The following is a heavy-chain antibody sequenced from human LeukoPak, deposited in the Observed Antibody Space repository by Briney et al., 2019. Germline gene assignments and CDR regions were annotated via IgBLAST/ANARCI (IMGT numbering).Heavy chain of an antibody. CDR3: ARDQSVIVATIDY. CDR2: ISSSSSYI. V-gene: IGHV3-21*01. D-gene: IGHD5-12*01. CDR1: GFTFSSYS. Sequence: GGSLRLSCAASGFTFSSYSMNWVRQAPGKGLEWVSSISSSSSYIYYADSVKGRFTISRDNAKNSLYLQMNSLRAEDTAVYYCARDQSVIVATIDYWGQGTLVTVSS. J-gene: IGHJ4*02.